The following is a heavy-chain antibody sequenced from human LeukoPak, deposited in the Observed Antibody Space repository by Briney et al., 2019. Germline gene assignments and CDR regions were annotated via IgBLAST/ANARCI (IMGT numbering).Heavy chain of an antibody. CDR2: INHSGST. CDR3: ARGLAGNSGSWFDP. J-gene: IGHJ5*02. Sequence: SETLSLTCAVYGGSFSGYYWSWIRQPPGKGLEWIGEINHSGSTNYNPSLKSRVTISVDTSKNQFSLKLSSVTAADTAVYYCARGLAGNSGSWFDPWGQGTLVTVSS. D-gene: IGHD4-23*01. V-gene: IGHV4-34*01. CDR1: GGSFSGYY.